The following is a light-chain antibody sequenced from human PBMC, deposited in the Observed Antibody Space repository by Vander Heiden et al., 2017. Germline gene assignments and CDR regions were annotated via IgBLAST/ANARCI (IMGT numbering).Light chain of an antibody. V-gene: IGLV3-19*01. CDR1: SLRSFY. Sequence: PELTQAPVVSVVLGQTVKTTCQGDSLRSFYASWYQQKPGQAPVLVIYGKKNRPSGIPDRFSNSNSGNTAALTITGAQAEDEANYYCYSRDSSGNPLFGGGTRLTVL. CDR2: GKK. J-gene: IGLJ2*01. CDR3: YSRDSSGNPL.